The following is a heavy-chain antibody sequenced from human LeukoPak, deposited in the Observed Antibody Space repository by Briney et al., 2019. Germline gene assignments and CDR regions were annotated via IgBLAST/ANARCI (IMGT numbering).Heavy chain of an antibody. D-gene: IGHD1-26*01. CDR2: ISGRGGNT. CDR1: GFTLSTYW. V-gene: IGHV3-23*01. CDR3: ARDSSVIVGARIDY. J-gene: IGHJ4*02. Sequence: GGSLRLSCAASGFTLSTYWMTWVRLAPGKGLQWVSAISGRGGNTYYADSVKGRFTISRDNSKNTLYLQMNSLRAEDTAVYYCARDSSVIVGARIDYWGQGTLVTVSS.